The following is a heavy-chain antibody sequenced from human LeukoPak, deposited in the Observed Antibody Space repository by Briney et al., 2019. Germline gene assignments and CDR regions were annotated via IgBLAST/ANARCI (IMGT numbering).Heavy chain of an antibody. D-gene: IGHD2-21*02. CDR3: ARGAYCGGDCSGYFDL. V-gene: IGHV3-53*01. J-gene: IGHJ2*01. CDR2: IYSDDNT. Sequence: PGGSLRLSCAASGFTLSRNYMSWVRQAPGKGLEWVSVIYSDDNTYYADSVKGRFTISRDNFKNKLYLQMNSLRAEDTAVYYCARGAYCGGDCSGYFDLWGRGTLVTVSS. CDR1: GFTLSRNY.